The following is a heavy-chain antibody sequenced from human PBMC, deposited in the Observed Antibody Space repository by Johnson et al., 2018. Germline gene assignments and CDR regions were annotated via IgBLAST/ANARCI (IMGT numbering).Heavy chain of an antibody. J-gene: IGHJ6*03. CDR1: AFTFSNYG. Sequence: QVQLQESGGGVVQPGRSLRLSCTASAFTFSNYGMHWVRQAPGKGLEWVAVVSSDGTNEFYADSVKGRFTISRDNSKKTMYLQMNTLRAEDTAVYYCAKDLGNFYYYYMDVWGKGTTVTVSS. CDR2: VSSDGTNE. CDR3: AKDLGNFYYYYMDV. V-gene: IGHV3-30*18.